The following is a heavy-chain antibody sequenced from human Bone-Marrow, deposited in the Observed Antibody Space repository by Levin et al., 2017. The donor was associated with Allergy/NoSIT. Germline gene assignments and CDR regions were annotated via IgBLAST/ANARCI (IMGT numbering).Heavy chain of an antibody. J-gene: IGHJ4*02. Sequence: KISCKASGGTFSSYAISWVRQAPGQGLEWMGGIIPIFGTANYAQKFQGRVTITADESTSTAYMELSSLRSEDTAVYYCATDTAMVTFDYWGQGTLVTVSS. CDR1: GGTFSSYA. D-gene: IGHD5-18*01. CDR2: IIPIFGTA. CDR3: ATDTAMVTFDY. V-gene: IGHV1-69*01.